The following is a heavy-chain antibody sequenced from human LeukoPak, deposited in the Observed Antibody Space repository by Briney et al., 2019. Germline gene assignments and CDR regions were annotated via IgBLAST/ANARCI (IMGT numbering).Heavy chain of an antibody. CDR3: AKLLLGATNGAFDI. Sequence: GGSLRLSCAASGFTFSSYGMNWVRQAPGEGLEWVSSINHSGGGTYYADSVKGRFTISRDNSKNTLYLQMNSLRAEDAAVYYCAKLLLGATNGAFDIWGQGTMVTVSS. CDR1: GFTFSSYG. J-gene: IGHJ3*02. V-gene: IGHV3-23*01. D-gene: IGHD3-16*01. CDR2: INHSGGGT.